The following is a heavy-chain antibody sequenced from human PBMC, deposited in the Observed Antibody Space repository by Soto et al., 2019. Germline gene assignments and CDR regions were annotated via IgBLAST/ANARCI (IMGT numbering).Heavy chain of an antibody. V-gene: IGHV1-69*13. J-gene: IGHJ6*02. CDR1: GGTFSSYA. CDR2: IIPIFGTA. CDR3: ARGCLIQRWAYDFWSGYYRLGMDV. D-gene: IGHD3-3*01. Sequence: GASVKVSCKASGGTFSSYAISWVRQAPGQGLEWMGGIIPIFGTANYAQKFQGRVTITADESTSTAYMELSSLRSEDTAVYYCARGCLIQRWAYDFWSGYYRLGMDVWGQGTTVTVSS.